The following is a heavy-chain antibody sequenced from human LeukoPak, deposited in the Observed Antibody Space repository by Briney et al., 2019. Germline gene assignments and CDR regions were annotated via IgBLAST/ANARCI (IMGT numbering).Heavy chain of an antibody. CDR1: GGSVSSRTYY. CDR3: ARQIIGIVATYPALDWFDP. Sequence: SETLSLTGTVSGGSVSSRTYYWGWIRQPPGKGLEWIGSLHYSGNTFYSPSLRSRVTLSVDTSKNQFSLKLSSVTAADTAIYYCARQIIGIVATYPALDWFDPWGQGTLVTVSS. J-gene: IGHJ5*02. CDR2: LHYSGNT. D-gene: IGHD5-12*01. V-gene: IGHV4-39*01.